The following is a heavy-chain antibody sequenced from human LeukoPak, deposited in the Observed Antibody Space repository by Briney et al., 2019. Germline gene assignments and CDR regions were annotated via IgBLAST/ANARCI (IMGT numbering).Heavy chain of an antibody. V-gene: IGHV3-48*01. CDR2: ISAGSGTI. J-gene: IGHJ6*02. Sequence: GGSLRLSCAASGFTFKNYNMNWVRQAPGKGPEWMSYISAGSGTIYYADSVKGRFTISRDNAKNPLFLQMNSLGAEDTALYYCARDGGGGYGMDVWGQGTTVTVSS. CDR3: ARDGGGGYGMDV. CDR1: GFTFKNYN. D-gene: IGHD2-15*01.